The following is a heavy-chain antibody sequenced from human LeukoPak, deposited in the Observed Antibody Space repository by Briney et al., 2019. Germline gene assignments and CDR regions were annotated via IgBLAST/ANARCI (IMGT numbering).Heavy chain of an antibody. D-gene: IGHD6-19*01. Sequence: GGSLRLSCAASGFTFDDYAMHWVRQAPGKGLEWVSGISWNSGSIGYADSVKGRFTISRDNAKNSLYLQMNSLRAEDTAVYYCASPISIAVAGNRGDFWGQGTLVTVSS. CDR1: GFTFDDYA. V-gene: IGHV3-9*01. J-gene: IGHJ4*02. CDR3: ASPISIAVAGNRGDF. CDR2: ISWNSGSI.